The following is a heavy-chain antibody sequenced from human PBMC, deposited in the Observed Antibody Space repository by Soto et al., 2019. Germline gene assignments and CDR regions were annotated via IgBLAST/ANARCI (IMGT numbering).Heavy chain of an antibody. CDR2: IRHDGSEK. CDR1: GFIFSRYW. Sequence: PGGSLRLSCAASGFIFSRYWMSWVRQAPGKGLEWVANIRHDGSEKSYVDSVKGRFTISRDNAKNSLYLQMNSLRAEDTAVYFCGRDLNYIYGRPGGWFDTWGQGTLVTVSS. D-gene: IGHD4-17*01. V-gene: IGHV3-7*01. J-gene: IGHJ5*02. CDR3: GRDLNYIYGRPGGWFDT.